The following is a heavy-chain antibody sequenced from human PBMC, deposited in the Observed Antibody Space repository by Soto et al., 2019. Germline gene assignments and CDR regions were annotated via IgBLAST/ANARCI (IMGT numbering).Heavy chain of an antibody. CDR1: GFTFSSYS. D-gene: IGHD3-3*01. CDR3: ARAKTDFWSGYNWFDP. CDR2: ISSNSSYI. Sequence: GGSLRLSCAASGFTFSSYSMNWVRQAPGKGLEWVSSISSNSSYIYYADSVKGRFTISRDNAKNSLYLQMNSLRAEDTAVYYCARAKTDFWSGYNWFDPWGQGTLVTVSS. J-gene: IGHJ5*02. V-gene: IGHV3-21*04.